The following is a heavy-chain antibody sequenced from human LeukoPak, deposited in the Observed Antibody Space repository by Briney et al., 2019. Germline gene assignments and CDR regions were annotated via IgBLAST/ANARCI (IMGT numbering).Heavy chain of an antibody. V-gene: IGHV4-34*01. J-gene: IGHJ1*01. CDR1: GGSFSGYY. Sequence: PSETLSLTCAVYGGSFSGYYWSWLRQPPGKGLEWIGEINHSGSTNYNPSLKSRVTISVDTSKNQFSLKLSSATAADTAVYYCARTLGYCSSTSCYFAEYFQHWGQGTLVTVSS. CDR2: INHSGST. D-gene: IGHD2-2*01. CDR3: ARTLGYCSSTSCYFAEYFQH.